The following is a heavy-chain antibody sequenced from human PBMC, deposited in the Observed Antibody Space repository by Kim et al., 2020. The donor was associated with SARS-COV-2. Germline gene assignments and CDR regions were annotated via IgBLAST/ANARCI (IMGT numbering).Heavy chain of an antibody. J-gene: IGHJ4*02. D-gene: IGHD4-4*01. CDR3: AKVTTITAPFYDY. Sequence: YAEPVQGRFTISRDKSKNELNLPMNSLRAEETALYYCAKVTTITAPFYDYWGQGTLVTVSS. V-gene: IGHV3-23*01.